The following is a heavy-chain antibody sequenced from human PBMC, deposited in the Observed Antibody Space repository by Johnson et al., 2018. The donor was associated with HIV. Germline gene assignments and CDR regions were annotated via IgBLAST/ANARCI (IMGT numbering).Heavy chain of an antibody. CDR2: INWNGGST. CDR3: ARETDYGPPNAFDI. CDR1: GFTFDDYG. V-gene: IGHV3-20*04. J-gene: IGHJ3*02. D-gene: IGHD4-17*01. Sequence: VQLVESGGGFVQPGRSLRLSCAASGFTFDDYGMSWARQAPGKGLEWVSGINWNGGSTGYADSVKGRFTISRDNAKNSLYLQMNSLRAEDTALYYCARETDYGPPNAFDIWGQGTMVTVSS.